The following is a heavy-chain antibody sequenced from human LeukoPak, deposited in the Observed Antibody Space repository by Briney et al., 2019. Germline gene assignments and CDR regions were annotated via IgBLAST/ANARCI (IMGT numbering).Heavy chain of an antibody. D-gene: IGHD3-3*01. Sequence: PGGSLRLSCAASGFTFSSYGMHWVRQAPGKGLEWVAVISYDGSNKYYADSVKGRFTISRDNSKNTLYLQMNSLRAEDTAVYYCARDRANYDFWSGFFDYWGQGTLVTVSS. CDR1: GFTFSSYG. CDR3: ARDRANYDFWSGFFDY. J-gene: IGHJ4*02. CDR2: ISYDGSNK. V-gene: IGHV3-30*03.